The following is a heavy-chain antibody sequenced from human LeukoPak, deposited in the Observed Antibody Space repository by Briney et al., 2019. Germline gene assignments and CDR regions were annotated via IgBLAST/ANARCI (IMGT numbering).Heavy chain of an antibody. CDR1: GGSISSYY. CDR3: ARGKVEMATIENFDY. CDR2: IYYSGST. J-gene: IGHJ4*02. V-gene: IGHV4-59*01. D-gene: IGHD5-24*01. Sequence: SETLSLTCTVSGGSISSYYWSWIRQPPGQGLEWIGYIYYSGSTNYNPSLKSRVTISVDTSKNPFSLKLSSVTAADTALYYCARGKVEMATIENFDYWGQGTLVTVSS.